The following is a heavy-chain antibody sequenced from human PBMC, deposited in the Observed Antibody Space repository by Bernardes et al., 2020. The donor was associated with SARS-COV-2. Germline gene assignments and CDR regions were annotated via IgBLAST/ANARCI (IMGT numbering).Heavy chain of an antibody. CDR1: GYRFNLYY. CDR3: ARDKDPSYGSETYYDTANPGFDF. J-gene: IGHJ4*02. D-gene: IGHD3-10*01. Sequence: ASVKVSCKASGYRFNLYYIHWVRQAPGQGLEWMGWISPNSGGTKYAQKFQGRVTMTRDTSVTTAYMEVSSLRYDDTAVYFCARDKDPSYGSETYYDTANPGFDFWGQGTLVTVSS. V-gene: IGHV1-2*02. CDR2: ISPNSGGT.